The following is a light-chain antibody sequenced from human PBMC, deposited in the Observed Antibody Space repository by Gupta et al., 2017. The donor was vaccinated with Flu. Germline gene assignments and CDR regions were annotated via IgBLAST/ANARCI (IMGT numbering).Light chain of an antibody. CDR3: QQDNPFLA. CDR2: KAS. J-gene: IGKJ1*01. V-gene: IGKV1-5*03. Sequence: SPSDLSASIGDRGASPCRDSQSISSWLAWYQQKPVQAPKLIIYKASRRNTGGTYRFSGSGSVTEFTLTSSRRQNDDFANYGGQQDNPFLAFGQGTMVEI. CDR1: QSISSW.